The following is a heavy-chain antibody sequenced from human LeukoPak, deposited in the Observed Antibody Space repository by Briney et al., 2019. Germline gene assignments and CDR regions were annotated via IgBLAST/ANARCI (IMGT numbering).Heavy chain of an antibody. D-gene: IGHD1-26*01. Sequence: SVKVSCKASGGTFSSYAISWVRQAPGQGLEWMGGIIPIFGTANYAQKLQGRVTITADKSTSTAYMELSSLRSEDTAVYYCARIVGATEEWFDPWGQGTLVTVSS. J-gene: IGHJ5*02. CDR1: GGTFSSYA. V-gene: IGHV1-69*06. CDR2: IIPIFGTA. CDR3: ARIVGATEEWFDP.